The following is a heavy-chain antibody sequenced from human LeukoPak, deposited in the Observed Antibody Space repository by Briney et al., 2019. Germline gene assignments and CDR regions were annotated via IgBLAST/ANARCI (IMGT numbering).Heavy chain of an antibody. CDR2: IYSGGST. CDR1: GITVRSNY. J-gene: IGHJ4*02. Sequence: PGGSLRLSCAASGITVRSNYMSWVRQAPGKGLEWGPVIYSGGSTYYADSVKGRFTISRDNSKNTLYLQMNSLRAEDTAVYYCARVGSSSGWYYFDYWGQGTMVTVSS. V-gene: IGHV3-53*01. CDR3: ARVGSSSGWYYFDY. D-gene: IGHD6-19*01.